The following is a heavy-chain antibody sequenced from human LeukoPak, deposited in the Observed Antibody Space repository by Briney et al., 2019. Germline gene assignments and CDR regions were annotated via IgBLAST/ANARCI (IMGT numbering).Heavy chain of an antibody. J-gene: IGHJ4*02. D-gene: IGHD3-10*01. V-gene: IGHV4-59*12. CDR3: AGTPITTVRGVKVGYFDY. CDR2: IYYSGST. Sequence: PSETLSLTCTVSGGSISSYYWSWIRQPPGKGLEWIGYIYYSGSTNYNPSLKSRVTISVDTSKNQFSLKLSSVTAADTAVYYCAGTPITTVRGVKVGYFDYWGQGTLVTVSS. CDR1: GGSISSYY.